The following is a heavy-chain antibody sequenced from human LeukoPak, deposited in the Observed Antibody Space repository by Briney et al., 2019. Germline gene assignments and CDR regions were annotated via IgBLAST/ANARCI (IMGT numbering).Heavy chain of an antibody. Sequence: GASVKVSCKASGGTFSSYAISWVRQAPGQGLEWMGGIIPIFGTANYAQKFQGRVTITADESTSTAYMELSSLRSEDTAVYYCAGGGGPSLYYYYMDVWGKGTTVTISS. D-gene: IGHD2-15*01. V-gene: IGHV1-69*13. J-gene: IGHJ6*03. CDR2: IIPIFGTA. CDR1: GGTFSSYA. CDR3: AGGGGPSLYYYYMDV.